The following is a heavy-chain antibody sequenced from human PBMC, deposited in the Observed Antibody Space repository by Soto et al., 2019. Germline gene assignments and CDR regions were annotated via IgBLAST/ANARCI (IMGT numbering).Heavy chain of an antibody. CDR3: ARGNPFNYAGFDV. J-gene: IGHJ6*02. D-gene: IGHD3-16*01. CDR1: GYTFSDFD. CDR2: MNAKSGDT. V-gene: IGHV1-8*01. Sequence: GASVKVSCKASGYTFSDFDINWLRQASGQGPEWKGWMNAKSGDTFFAQRFQGKFNMTWDTSLSTAYMEVGSLTSDDTAMYYCARGNPFNYAGFDVWGQGTTVTVSS.